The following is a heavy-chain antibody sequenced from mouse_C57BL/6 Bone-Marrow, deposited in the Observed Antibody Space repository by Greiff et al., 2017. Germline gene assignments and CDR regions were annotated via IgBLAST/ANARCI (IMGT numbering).Heavy chain of an antibody. J-gene: IGHJ4*01. CDR1: GYTFTSSG. CDR3: ARAGWLHAMDY. CDR2: IYPRSGNT. Sequence: QVQLQQSGAELARPGASVKLSCKASGYTFTSSGISWVKQRTGQGLEWIGEIYPRSGNTYYNEKFKGKATLTADKSSSTAYMELRSLTSEDSAVYFCARAGWLHAMDYWGQGTSVTVSS. D-gene: IGHD2-3*01. V-gene: IGHV1-81*01.